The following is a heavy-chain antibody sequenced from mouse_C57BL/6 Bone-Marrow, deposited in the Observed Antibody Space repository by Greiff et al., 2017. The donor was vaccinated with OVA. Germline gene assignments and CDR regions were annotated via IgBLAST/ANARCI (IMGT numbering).Heavy chain of an antibody. V-gene: IGHV1-53*01. Sequence: VQLQQPGTELVKPGASVKLSCKASGYTFTSYWMHWVKQRPGQGLEWIGNINPSNGGNKHTDKFKSKATLTVDQSSSTAYMQLSSLTSEDSAVYYCARPSDGNYEYFDVWGTGTTVTVSS. CDR1: GYTFTSYW. CDR2: INPSNGGN. D-gene: IGHD2-1*01. J-gene: IGHJ1*03. CDR3: ARPSDGNYEYFDV.